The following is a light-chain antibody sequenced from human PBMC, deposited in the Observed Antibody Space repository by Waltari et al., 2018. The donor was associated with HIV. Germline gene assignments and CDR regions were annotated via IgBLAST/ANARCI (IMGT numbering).Light chain of an antibody. CDR2: GVI. CDR3: SSYTAISTLV. Sequence: QSALTQPASVSGSPGQSITISCTGASRDIGYYDYVSWYQQYPGTAPKLLIYGVINRPSGVSHRVSGSKSGNTASLTISGLQAEDEADYYCSSYTAISTLVFGGGTKVFVL. V-gene: IGLV2-14*03. J-gene: IGLJ2*01. CDR1: SRDIGYYDY.